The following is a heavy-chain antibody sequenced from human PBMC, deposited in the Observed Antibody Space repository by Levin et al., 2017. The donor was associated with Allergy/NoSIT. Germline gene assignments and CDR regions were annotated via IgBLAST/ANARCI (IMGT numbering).Heavy chain of an antibody. Sequence: PGGSLRLSCVASGFTFSTYAMSWVRQAPGKGLEWVSVITGGGDRTYYADSVRGRFTISRDNSKDTLYLQMNSLRAEDTAIYYCAKLSGRTVPVWYFDFWGRGTLVTVSS. V-gene: IGHV3-23*01. D-gene: IGHD3/OR15-3a*01. CDR2: ITGGGDRT. CDR1: GFTFSTYA. CDR3: AKLSGRTVPVWYFDF. J-gene: IGHJ2*01.